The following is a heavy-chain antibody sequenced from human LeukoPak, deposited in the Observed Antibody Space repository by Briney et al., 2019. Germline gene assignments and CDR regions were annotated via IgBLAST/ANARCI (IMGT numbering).Heavy chain of an antibody. CDR3: AKATATSWAIFDY. CDR1: GFTFSRFG. V-gene: IGHV3-33*06. Sequence: PGRSLRLSCEASGFTFSRFGMHWVRQAPGKGLEWVAVIWYNGRNKDHADSVKGRFTISRDNSKNTLYLQMDSLRAEDTAVYFCAKATATSWAIFDYWGQGILVTVST. D-gene: IGHD2-2*01. CDR2: IWYNGRNK. J-gene: IGHJ4*02.